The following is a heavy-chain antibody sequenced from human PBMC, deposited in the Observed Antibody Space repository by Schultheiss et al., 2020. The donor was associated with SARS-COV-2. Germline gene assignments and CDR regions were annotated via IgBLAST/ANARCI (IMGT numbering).Heavy chain of an antibody. CDR3: ASRGSDSSSWYYYYGMDV. CDR1: GYTFTSYG. V-gene: IGHV1-18*04. D-gene: IGHD6-13*01. Sequence: ASVKVSCKASGYTFTSYGISWVRQAPGQGLEWMGWISAYNGNTNYAQKFQGRVTMTRDTSTSTVSMELSSLRSEDTAVYYCASRGSDSSSWYYYYGMDVWGQGTTVTVSS. J-gene: IGHJ6*02. CDR2: ISAYNGNT.